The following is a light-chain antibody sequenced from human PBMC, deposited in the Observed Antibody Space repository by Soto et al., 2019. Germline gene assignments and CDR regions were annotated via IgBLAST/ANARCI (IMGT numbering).Light chain of an antibody. CDR3: QQYDNLPYT. Sequence: DIQMTQSPSSLSAFVGDRVTITCQASQDISNYLNWYQQKPGKAPTLLIYDASNLETGVPSRFSGSGSATDFIFTISSLQPEDIATYYCQQYDNLPYTFGRGTKLEI. CDR2: DAS. J-gene: IGKJ2*01. CDR1: QDISNY. V-gene: IGKV1-33*01.